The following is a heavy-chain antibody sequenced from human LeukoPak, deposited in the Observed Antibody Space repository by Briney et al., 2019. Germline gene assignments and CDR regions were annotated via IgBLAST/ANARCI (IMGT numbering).Heavy chain of an antibody. CDR3: AKNYIYYHYGMDV. Sequence: GGSLRLSCAASGFTVSSNYMSWVRQAPGKGLEWVSVIHSGGSTYYAGSVKGRFTISRDNSKNTLCLQMNSLRAEDTAVYYCAKNYIYYHYGMDVWGQGTTVTVSS. CDR2: IHSGGST. V-gene: IGHV3-53*01. J-gene: IGHJ6*02. D-gene: IGHD1-7*01. CDR1: GFTVSSNY.